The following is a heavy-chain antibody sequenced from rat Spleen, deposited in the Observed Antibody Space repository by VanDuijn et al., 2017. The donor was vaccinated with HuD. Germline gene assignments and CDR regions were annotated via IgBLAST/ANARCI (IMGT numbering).Heavy chain of an antibody. V-gene: IGHV5-58*01. Sequence: EVQLVETGGGLLQPGSSLQLSCVASGFTFSRYWVYWVRQAPGKGLEWVSSISSEGANTYYSDSMKGRFTISRDSAKSTLYLQMDSLRSEDTATYYCARRWNYYFDYWGQGVMVTVSS. J-gene: IGHJ2*01. CDR2: ISSEGANT. D-gene: IGHD1-12*02. CDR3: ARRWNYYFDY. CDR1: GFTFSRYW.